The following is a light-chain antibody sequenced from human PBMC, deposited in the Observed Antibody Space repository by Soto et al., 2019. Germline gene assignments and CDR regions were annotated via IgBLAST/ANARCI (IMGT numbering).Light chain of an antibody. CDR1: SSDVGGYNY. CDR3: SSYTSSSTLNYV. CDR2: DVS. Sequence: QSALTQPASVSGSPGQSITISCTGTSSDVGGYNYVSWYQQHPGQAPTLMIYDVSNRPSGVSNRFSGSKSGNTAALTISGLQAEDEAEYYCSSYTSSSTLNYVFGTGTKLTVL. J-gene: IGLJ1*01. V-gene: IGLV2-14*01.